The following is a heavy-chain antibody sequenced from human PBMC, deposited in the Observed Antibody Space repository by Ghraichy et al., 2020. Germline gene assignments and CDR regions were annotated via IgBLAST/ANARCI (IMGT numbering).Heavy chain of an antibody. V-gene: IGHV3-23*01. CDR1: GFTFSNYA. D-gene: IGHD6-19*01. CDR3: EKEMDTRGWYSADY. J-gene: IGHJ4*02. CDR2: IRGSGVKT. Sequence: GSLRLSCAASGFTFSNYAMSWFRQAPGKGLEWVSAIRGSGVKTYYAESVKGRFTVSRDNSRDSLYLQMNSLRAEDTAVYYCEKEMDTRGWYSADYWGQGTLVTVFS.